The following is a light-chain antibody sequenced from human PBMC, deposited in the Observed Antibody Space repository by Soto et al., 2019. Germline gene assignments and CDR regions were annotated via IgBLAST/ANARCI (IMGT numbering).Light chain of an antibody. CDR2: GVY. V-gene: IGKV3-20*01. J-gene: IGKJ5*01. Sequence: EIVSAESPSSLSSSPGGRETLSCTASQSITSTYLAWYQQKPGQANRPIIYGVYSRATDIPDRFSGSGSGTDFTLTTRRLEPEEFAVYYCQEYGSSPITFGEGTRLEIK. CDR3: QEYGSSPIT. CDR1: QSITSTY.